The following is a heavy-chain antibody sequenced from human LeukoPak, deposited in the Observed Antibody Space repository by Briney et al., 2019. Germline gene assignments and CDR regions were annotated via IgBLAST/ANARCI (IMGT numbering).Heavy chain of an antibody. CDR3: AREDGYCSGGNCYSYFDS. J-gene: IGHJ4*02. D-gene: IGHD2-15*01. Sequence: GGSLRLSCAASGFTFSNHYMNWVRQAPGKGLEWVSSISSGSSSIYYADSVKGRFTITRDNTRNSLFLQMYSLRAEDTAVYFCAREDGYCSGGNCYSYFDSWGQGTLVTVSS. CDR1: GFTFSNHY. V-gene: IGHV3-21*01. CDR2: ISSGSSSI.